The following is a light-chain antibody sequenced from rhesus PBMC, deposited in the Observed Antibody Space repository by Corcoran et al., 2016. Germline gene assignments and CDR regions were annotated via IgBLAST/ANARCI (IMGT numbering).Light chain of an antibody. CDR3: CSSAGRYTYI. V-gene: IGLV2-32*01. Sequence: QAALTQPRSVSGSPGQSVTISCTGTSSDIGGYNYVSWYQQHPGTAPKLMIYEVSKRPSGVSDRFSGSKYGNTASLTISGLQAEDEADYYCCSSAGRYTYIFGSGTRLTVL. CDR1: SSDIGGYNY. CDR2: EVS. J-gene: IGLJ1*01.